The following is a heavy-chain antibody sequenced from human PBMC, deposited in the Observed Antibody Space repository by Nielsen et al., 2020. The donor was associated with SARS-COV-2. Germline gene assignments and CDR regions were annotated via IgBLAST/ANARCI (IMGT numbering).Heavy chain of an antibody. Sequence: SVKVSCKASGGTLNSHTISWVRQAPGEGLEWMGRIIPTLGMANYAQKFQDRVTITADKSTSTVYMELSSLRSEDTAIYYCARDGDYFESSDYLGHYYYHNGLDVWGQGTTVTVSS. D-gene: IGHD3-22*01. CDR3: ARDGDYFESSDYLGHYYYHNGLDV. J-gene: IGHJ6*02. CDR2: IIPTLGMA. V-gene: IGHV1-69*04. CDR1: GGTLNSHT.